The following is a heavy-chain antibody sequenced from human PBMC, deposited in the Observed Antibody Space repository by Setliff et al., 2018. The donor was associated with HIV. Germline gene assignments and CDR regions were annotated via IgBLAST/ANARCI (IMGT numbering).Heavy chain of an antibody. D-gene: IGHD3-10*01. Sequence: PSETLSLTCSVSGSSIGSYYWSWIRLPPGKGLEWIGYIYYSGTTNYNPSLKSRITITVDTSKNQFSLRLTSVTAADTAMYYCARVARVHPFDPWGKGTTVTVSS. CDR1: GSSIGSYY. CDR2: IYYSGTT. CDR3: ARVARVHPFDP. V-gene: IGHV4-59*01. J-gene: IGHJ6*04.